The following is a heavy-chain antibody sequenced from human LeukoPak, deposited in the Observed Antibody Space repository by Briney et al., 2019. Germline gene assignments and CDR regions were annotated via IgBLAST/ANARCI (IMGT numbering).Heavy chain of an antibody. D-gene: IGHD2-2*01. Sequence: PSETLSLTCTVSGYSISSIHCWGWIRQPPGKGLEWIGRIYTSGSTNYNPSLKSRVTISVDTSKNQFSLKLSSVTAADTAVYYCARAPGYCSSTSCATHAFDIWGQGTMVTVSS. CDR1: GYSISSIHC. CDR3: ARAPGYCSSTSCATHAFDI. V-gene: IGHV4-38-2*02. J-gene: IGHJ3*02. CDR2: IYTSGST.